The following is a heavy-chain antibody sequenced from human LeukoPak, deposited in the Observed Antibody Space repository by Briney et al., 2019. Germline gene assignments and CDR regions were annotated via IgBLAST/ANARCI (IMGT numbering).Heavy chain of an antibody. V-gene: IGHV3-30*02. Sequence: GGSLRLSCAASGFTFSSYGMHWVRQAPGKGLEWVAFIRYDGSNKYYADSVKGRFTISRDNSKNTLFLQMNSLRTEDTTVYYCARGLIAATAPELGAFDVWGRGTMVTVSS. CDR1: GFTFSSYG. CDR3: ARGLIAATAPELGAFDV. CDR2: IRYDGSNK. D-gene: IGHD6-13*01. J-gene: IGHJ3*01.